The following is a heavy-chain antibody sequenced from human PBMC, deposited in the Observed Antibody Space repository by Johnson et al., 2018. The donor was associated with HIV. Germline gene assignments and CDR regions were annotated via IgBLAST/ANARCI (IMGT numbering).Heavy chain of an antibody. J-gene: IGHJ3*02. V-gene: IGHV3-13*01. D-gene: IGHD5-12*01. CDR1: GFTFSSYD. Sequence: VQLVESGGGLVQPGGSLSLSCAASGFTFSSYDMHWVRQATGKGLEWVSAIGTAGDTYYPGSVKGRFTISRENAKNSLYLQMNSLRAEDTAVYYCAKDFGYPRPRDAFDIWGQGTMVTVSS. CDR3: AKDFGYPRPRDAFDI. CDR2: IGTAGDT.